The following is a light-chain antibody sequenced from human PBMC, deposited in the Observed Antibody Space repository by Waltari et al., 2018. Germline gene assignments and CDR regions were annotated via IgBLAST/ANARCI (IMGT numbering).Light chain of an antibody. CDR2: DVT. J-gene: IGLJ2*01. Sequence: QSALTQPPSASGSPGQSVAISCTGTRSDIGRYTLVSWYQQDPGKAPKLIVYDVTKRPSGVPDRFSGSKSGNTASLIVSGLQAGDEADYYCSSYAGSGTVVFGGGTKLTVL. CDR3: SSYAGSGTVV. CDR1: RSDIGRYTL. V-gene: IGLV2-8*01.